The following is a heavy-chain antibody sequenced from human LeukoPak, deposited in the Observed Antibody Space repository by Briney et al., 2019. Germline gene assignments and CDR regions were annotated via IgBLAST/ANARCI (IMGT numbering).Heavy chain of an antibody. V-gene: IGHV1-8*01. CDR1: GYTFTSYD. J-gene: IGHJ5*02. CDR3: ARSPDTRGRIVGATRPPRRIWFDP. CDR2: MNPISGST. Sequence: ASVKVSCKASGYTFTSYDINWVRQATGQGLEWMGWMNPISGSTGYAQKFQGRVTMTRNTSISTAYMELSSLRSEDTAVYYCARSPDTRGRIVGATRPPRRIWFDPWGQGTLVTVSS. D-gene: IGHD1-26*01.